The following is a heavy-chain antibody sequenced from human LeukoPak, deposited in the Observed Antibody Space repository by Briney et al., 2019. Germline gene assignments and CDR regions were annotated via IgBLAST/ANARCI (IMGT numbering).Heavy chain of an antibody. CDR3: ARQSRELRYFDWLSGFDY. CDR1: GGSISSYY. V-gene: IGHV4-59*08. Sequence: PSETLSLTCTVSGGSISSYYWSWVRQPPGKGLEWIGYIYYSGSTNYTPSLKSRVTISVATSKNQFSLKLSSVTAADTAVYYCARQSRELRYFDWLSGFDYWGQGTLVTVSS. CDR2: IYYSGST. J-gene: IGHJ4*02. D-gene: IGHD3-9*01.